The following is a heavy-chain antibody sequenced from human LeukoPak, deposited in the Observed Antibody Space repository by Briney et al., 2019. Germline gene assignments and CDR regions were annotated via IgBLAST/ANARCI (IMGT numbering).Heavy chain of an antibody. CDR1: GGSISSGSYY. Sequence: SETLSLTCTVSGGSISSGSYYWSWLRQPAGTGLEWIGRLYTSGSTNYNPSLKSRVTISVDTSKNQFSLKLSSVTAADTAVYYCAREGRYPDYWGQGTLVTVSS. V-gene: IGHV4-61*02. J-gene: IGHJ4*02. CDR2: LYTSGST. CDR3: AREGRYPDY. D-gene: IGHD1-26*01.